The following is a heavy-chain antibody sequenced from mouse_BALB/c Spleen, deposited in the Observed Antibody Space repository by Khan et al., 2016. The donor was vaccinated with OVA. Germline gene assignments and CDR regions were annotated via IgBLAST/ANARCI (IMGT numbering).Heavy chain of an antibody. CDR1: GFSLTDYG. J-gene: IGHJ4*01. Sequence: VQLQESGPGLVAPSQSLSITCTVSGFSLTDYGVSWIRQPPGKGLEWLGVIWGGGNTYYNSALRSRLSTSKDNSKSQVFLEMSSLQTDDTAMYYCAKGVWSYYYALDYWGQGTSVTVSS. CDR2: IWGGGNT. CDR3: AKGVWSYYYALDY. V-gene: IGHV2-6-5*01.